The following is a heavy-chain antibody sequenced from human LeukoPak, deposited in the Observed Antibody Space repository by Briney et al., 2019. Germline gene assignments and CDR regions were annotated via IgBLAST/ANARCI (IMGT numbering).Heavy chain of an antibody. CDR1: GFTFSSYG. CDR2: IRYDGNNK. J-gene: IGHJ4*02. D-gene: IGHD6-19*01. V-gene: IGHV3-30*02. CDR3: AKVPISYSGGLFDY. Sequence: GGSLRLPCAASGFTFSSYGMHWVRQAPGKGLEWVAVIRYDGNNKYYADSVKGRFTISRDNSKNTLFLQMNSLRAEDTAVYFCAKVPISYSGGLFDYWGQGTLVTVSS.